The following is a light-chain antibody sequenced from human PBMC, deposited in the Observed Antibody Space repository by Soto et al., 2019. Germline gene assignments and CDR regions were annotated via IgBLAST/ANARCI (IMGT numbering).Light chain of an antibody. CDR3: QQRSNWPLT. Sequence: EIVLTQSPATLSLSPGERATLSCRASQSVSSSLAWYQHKPGQPPRLLIYNASKRATGIPVRFSGSGSGTDFTLTISSLESEDFAVYYCQQRSNWPLTFGGGTKVDIK. CDR1: QSVSSS. J-gene: IGKJ4*01. CDR2: NAS. V-gene: IGKV3-11*01.